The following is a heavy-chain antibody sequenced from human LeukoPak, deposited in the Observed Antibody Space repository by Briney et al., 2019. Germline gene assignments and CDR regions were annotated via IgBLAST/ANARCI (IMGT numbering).Heavy chain of an antibody. D-gene: IGHD1-1*01. V-gene: IGHV1-46*01. CDR1: GYTFTRYY. Sequence: GASVKVSCKAFGYTFTRYYMHWVRQAPGQGPEWMGVISPSGGSTTYAQKFQGRVTMTRDMSTSTDYMELSSLRSEDTAVYYCARDNSMEDTAWWFDPWGQGTLVIVSS. CDR2: ISPSGGST. J-gene: IGHJ5*02. CDR3: ARDNSMEDTAWWFDP.